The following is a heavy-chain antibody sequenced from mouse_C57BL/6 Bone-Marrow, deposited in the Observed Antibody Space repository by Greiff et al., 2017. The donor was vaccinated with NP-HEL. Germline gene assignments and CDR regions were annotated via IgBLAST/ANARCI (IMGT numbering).Heavy chain of an antibody. CDR1: GYTFTDYN. D-gene: IGHD2-12*01. CDR3: ARPLRRVWYFDV. CDR2: INPNNGGT. J-gene: IGHJ1*03. V-gene: IGHV1-18*01. Sequence: VQLQQSGPELVKPGASVKIPCKASGYTFTDYNMDWVKQSHGKSLEWIGDINPNNGGTIYNQKFKGKATLTEDKSSSTAYMELRSLTAEDTAVYYCARPLRRVWYFDVWGTGTTVTVSS.